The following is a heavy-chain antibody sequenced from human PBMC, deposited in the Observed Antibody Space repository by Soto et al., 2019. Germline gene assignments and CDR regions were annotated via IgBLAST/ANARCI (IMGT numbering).Heavy chain of an antibody. CDR3: ARDLSYSSSWYRNNNWFDP. V-gene: IGHV3-21*01. Sequence: EVQLVESGGGLVKPGGSLRLSCAASGFTFSSYSMNWVRQAPGKGLEWVSSISSSSSYIYYADSVKGRFTISRDNAKNSLYLQMNSLRAEDTAVYYCARDLSYSSSWYRNNNWFDPWGQGTLVTVSS. D-gene: IGHD6-13*01. CDR2: ISSSSSYI. J-gene: IGHJ5*02. CDR1: GFTFSSYS.